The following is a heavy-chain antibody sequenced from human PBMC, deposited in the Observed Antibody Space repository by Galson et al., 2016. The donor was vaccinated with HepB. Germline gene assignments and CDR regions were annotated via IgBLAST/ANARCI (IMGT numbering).Heavy chain of an antibody. CDR1: GYTFTNYY. J-gene: IGHJ4*02. D-gene: IGHD3-10*01. CDR3: ARYGSGSFDF. Sequence: SVKVSCKASGYTFTNYYIHWVRQAPGQGLERMGIINPSGGTIRYAQKFQGRVTMTRDTSTSSVYMELSSLRSEDTAVFYCARYGSGSFDFWGQGTLVTVSS. CDR2: INPSGGTI. V-gene: IGHV1-46*01.